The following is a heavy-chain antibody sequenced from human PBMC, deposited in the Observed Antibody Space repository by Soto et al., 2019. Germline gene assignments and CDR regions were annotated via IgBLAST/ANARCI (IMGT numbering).Heavy chain of an antibody. CDR3: ARGTRPSNYDILSSPYYYGMDV. CDR2: IIPIFGTA. J-gene: IGHJ6*02. V-gene: IGHV1-69*13. Sequence: ASVKVSCKASGGTFSSYAISWVRQAPGQGLEWMGGIIPIFGTANYAQKFQGRVTITADESTSTAYMELSSLRSEDTAVYYCARGTRPSNYDILSSPYYYGMDVWGQGTTVTVSS. D-gene: IGHD3-9*01. CDR1: GGTFSSYA.